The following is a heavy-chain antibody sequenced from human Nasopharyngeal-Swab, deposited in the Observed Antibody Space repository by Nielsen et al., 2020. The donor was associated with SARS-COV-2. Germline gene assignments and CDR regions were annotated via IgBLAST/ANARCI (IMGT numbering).Heavy chain of an antibody. CDR1: GFIFSDHY. Sequence: GESLKISCAASGFIFSDHYISWVRQAPGKGLEWVSYISTSGTTIYYADSVKGRFTISRDNAKNSLYLQMNSLRVEDTAVYYCARDSYTNGLVKTFWGQGTLVTVSS. V-gene: IGHV3-11*04. D-gene: IGHD4-11*01. CDR2: ISTSGTTI. CDR3: ARDSYTNGLVKTF. J-gene: IGHJ1*01.